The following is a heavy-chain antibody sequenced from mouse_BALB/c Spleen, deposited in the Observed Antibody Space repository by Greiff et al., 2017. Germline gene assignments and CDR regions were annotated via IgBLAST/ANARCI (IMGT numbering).Heavy chain of an antibody. V-gene: IGHV3-1*02. Sequence: EVKLQESGRDLVKPSQSLSLTCTVTGFSITSCYSWYWIRQAPGNKLEWTSHIHYSGSTYYNPSLKSRISITRDTTKNQFFLKLNSVTTEDTATYYCASRYYASDYFDYWGQGTTLTVSS. CDR2: IHYSGST. J-gene: IGHJ2*01. CDR1: GFSITSCYS. D-gene: IGHD1-1*01. CDR3: ASRYYASDYFDY.